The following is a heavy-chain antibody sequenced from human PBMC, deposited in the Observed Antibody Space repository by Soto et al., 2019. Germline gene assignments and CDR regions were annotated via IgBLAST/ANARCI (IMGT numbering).Heavy chain of an antibody. Sequence: GGSLRLSCAASEFTFSSYGIHWVRQAPGKGLEWVAVISYDGSKKNYLDSVKGRFTISRDNSNNTVNLQMNSLRAEDTAIYFCAKTGFGDYDYWGPGALVTVS. V-gene: IGHV3-30*18. CDR3: AKTGFGDYDY. CDR1: EFTFSSYG. D-gene: IGHD4-17*01. CDR2: ISYDGSKK. J-gene: IGHJ4*02.